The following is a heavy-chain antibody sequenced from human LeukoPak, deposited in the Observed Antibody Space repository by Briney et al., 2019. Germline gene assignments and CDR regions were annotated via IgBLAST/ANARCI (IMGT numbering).Heavy chain of an antibody. Sequence: GGSLRLSCAASGFSFSNYGMHWVRQAPGKGLEWVAFIRYDGSSKYYGDSVKGRFTISRDNSKNTLSLQMNSLRTEDTAVYYCAKDFLANGDYGWFDPWGQGTLVTVSS. CDR2: IRYDGSSK. D-gene: IGHD4-17*01. CDR1: GFSFSNYG. J-gene: IGHJ5*02. V-gene: IGHV3-30*02. CDR3: AKDFLANGDYGWFDP.